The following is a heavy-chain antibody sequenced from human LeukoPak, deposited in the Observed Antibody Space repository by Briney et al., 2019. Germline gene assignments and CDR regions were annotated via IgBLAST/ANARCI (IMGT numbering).Heavy chain of an antibody. J-gene: IGHJ4*02. V-gene: IGHV4-59*08. CDR3: ARNSVAMHDY. Sequence: NPSETLSLTCTVSGGSISSYYWSWIRQPPGKGLEWIGYIYYSGSTNYNPSLKSRVTISVDTSKNQFSLKLSSVTAADTAVYNCARNSVAMHDYWGQGTLVTVSS. CDR1: GGSISSYY. CDR2: IYYSGST. D-gene: IGHD2-21*01.